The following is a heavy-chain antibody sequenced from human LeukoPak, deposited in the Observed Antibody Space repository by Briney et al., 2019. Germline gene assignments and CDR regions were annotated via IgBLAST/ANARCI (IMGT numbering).Heavy chain of an antibody. CDR2: ISYDGSNK. D-gene: IGHD6-19*01. V-gene: IGHV3-30-3*01. CDR3: ARDGGSSGQYYFDY. CDR1: GFTFSSYA. J-gene: IGHJ4*02. Sequence: PGRSLRLSCAASGFTFSSYAMHWVRQAPGKGLEWVAVISYDGSNKYYADSVKGRFTISRDNSKNTLYLQMNSLRSEDTAVYYCARDGGSSGQYYFDYWGQGTLVIVSS.